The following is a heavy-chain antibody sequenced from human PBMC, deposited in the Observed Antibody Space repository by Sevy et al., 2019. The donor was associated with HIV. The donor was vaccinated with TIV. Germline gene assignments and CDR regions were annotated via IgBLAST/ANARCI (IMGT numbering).Heavy chain of an antibody. D-gene: IGHD6-19*01. Sequence: SETLSLTCTVSGGSISSYYWSWIRQPAGKGLEWIGRIYTSGSTNYNPSLKSRVTMSVDTSKNQFSLKLGSVTAADTAVYYCARGVSYSSSYYFDYWGQGTLVTVSS. CDR1: GGSISSYY. J-gene: IGHJ4*02. CDR3: ARGVSYSSSYYFDY. V-gene: IGHV4-4*07. CDR2: IYTSGST.